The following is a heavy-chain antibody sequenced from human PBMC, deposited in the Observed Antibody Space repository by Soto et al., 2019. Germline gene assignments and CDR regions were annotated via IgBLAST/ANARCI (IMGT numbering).Heavy chain of an antibody. J-gene: IGHJ5*02. CDR1: GGSISTSNW. V-gene: IGHV4-4*02. CDR2: VYHSGST. Sequence: NSSETLSLTCAVSGGSISTSNWWSWVRQPPGKGLEWIGEVYHSGSTNYNPSFKSRVAMSVDRSKNQFSLKVRSVTAADAAVYYCARETYRDYVGYFAPWVQGIQVTVSS. CDR3: ARETYRDYVGYFAP. D-gene: IGHD3-9*01.